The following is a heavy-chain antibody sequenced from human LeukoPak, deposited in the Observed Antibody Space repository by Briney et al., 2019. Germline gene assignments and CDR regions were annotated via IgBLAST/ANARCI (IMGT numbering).Heavy chain of an antibody. CDR1: GFTFSSYE. CDR2: ISSSSSTI. J-gene: IGHJ3*02. V-gene: IGHV3-48*01. Sequence: PGGSLRLSCAASGFTFSSYEMNWVRQAPGKGLDWVSYISSSSSTIYYADSVKGRFTISRDNAKNSLYLQMNSLRAEDTAVYYCARATGIPYYDYVWGSYRLSAFDIWGQGTMVTVSS. D-gene: IGHD3-16*02. CDR3: ARATGIPYYDYVWGSYRLSAFDI.